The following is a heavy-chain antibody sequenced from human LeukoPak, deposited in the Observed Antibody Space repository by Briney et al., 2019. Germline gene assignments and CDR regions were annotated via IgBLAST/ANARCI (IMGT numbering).Heavy chain of an antibody. J-gene: IGHJ6*03. CDR1: GGSISSYY. D-gene: IGHD3-10*01. CDR2: IYTSGST. V-gene: IGHV4-4*07. Sequence: SETLSLTCTVSGGSISSYYWSWIRQPAGKGLEWIGRIYTSGSTNYNPSLKSRVTMSVDTSKNQFSLKLGSVTAADTAVYYCARDQARSGLYYYMDVWGKGTTVTVSS. CDR3: ARDQARSGLYYYMDV.